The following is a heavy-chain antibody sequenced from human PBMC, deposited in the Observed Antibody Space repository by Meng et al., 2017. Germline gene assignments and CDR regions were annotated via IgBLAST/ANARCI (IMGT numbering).Heavy chain of an antibody. D-gene: IGHD3-10*01. V-gene: IGHV1-3*01. CDR3: ARDSSTLRGAPYYYYGMDV. CDR1: GYTFTSYA. J-gene: IGHJ6*02. CDR2: INAGNGNT. Sequence: ASVKVSCKASGYTFTSYAMHWVRQAPGQRLEWMGWINAGNGNTKYSQKFQGRVTITRDTSASTAYMELSSLRSEDTAVYYCARDSSTLRGAPYYYYGMDVWGQGTTVT.